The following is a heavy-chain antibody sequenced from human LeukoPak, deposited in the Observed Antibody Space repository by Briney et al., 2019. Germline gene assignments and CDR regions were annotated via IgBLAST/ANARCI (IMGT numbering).Heavy chain of an antibody. CDR2: ITSSRSHI. D-gene: IGHD3-9*01. CDR1: GFSFSSYC. Sequence: GGSLRLSCVASGFSFSSYCMTWVRQAPGKGLEWVSSITSSRSHIYYEESVKGRFAISRDNAKNSLYLQMDSLRVEDAGVYYCARATLDVLRYFDRPSPLRGMDVWGQGTTVTVSS. V-gene: IGHV3-21*01. J-gene: IGHJ6*02. CDR3: ARATLDVLRYFDRPSPLRGMDV.